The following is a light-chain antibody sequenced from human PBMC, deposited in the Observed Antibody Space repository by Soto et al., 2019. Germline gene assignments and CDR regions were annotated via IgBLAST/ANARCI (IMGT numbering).Light chain of an antibody. V-gene: IGKV1-5*03. CDR1: QSISSW. Sequence: DIQMTQSPSTLSASVGDRVTITCRASQSISSWLTWYQQKAGQAPKLLIYKASIVESGVPSRFSGSGSGTEFTLTISSLQPDDYATYYCQQYYYFATFGQGTRVEVK. J-gene: IGKJ1*01. CDR3: QQYYYFAT. CDR2: KAS.